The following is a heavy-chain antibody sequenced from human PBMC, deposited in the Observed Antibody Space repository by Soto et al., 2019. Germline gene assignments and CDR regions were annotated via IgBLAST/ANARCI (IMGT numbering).Heavy chain of an antibody. CDR1: GFTFSSYE. V-gene: IGHV3-48*03. CDR2: IDISGSAI. J-gene: IGHJ4*02. D-gene: IGHD2-2*01. CDR3: ARGDASGY. Sequence: GGSLRLSCVASGFTFSSYEMNWVRQAPGKGLQWVSYIDISGSAIYYADSVKGRFTISRDNAKNSLYLQMNSLRAEDTALYYCARGDASGYWGQGTLVTVSS.